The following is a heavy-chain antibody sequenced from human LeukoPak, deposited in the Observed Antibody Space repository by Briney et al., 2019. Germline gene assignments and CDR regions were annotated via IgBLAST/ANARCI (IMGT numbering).Heavy chain of an antibody. CDR2: INPYSGDT. V-gene: IGHV1-2*02. CDR3: VRSSYDSSLRFDDY. Sequence: ASVKVSCKASGYTFTGYYIHWVRQAPGQGPEWMGWINPYSGDTNYAQNFQGRVTMTRDTSINTAYMELSRLRSDDTAVFYCVRSSYDSSLRFDDYWGQGTLVTVSS. CDR1: GYTFTGYY. D-gene: IGHD3-22*01. J-gene: IGHJ4*02.